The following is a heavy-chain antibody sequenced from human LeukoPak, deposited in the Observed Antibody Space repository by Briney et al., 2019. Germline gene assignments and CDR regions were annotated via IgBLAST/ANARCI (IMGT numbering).Heavy chain of an antibody. CDR3: ARGPPYDFWSGYYPD. D-gene: IGHD3-3*01. Sequence: PSETLSLTCTVSGGSISSSSYYWGWIRQPPGKGLEWIGSIYYSGSTYYNPSLKSRVTISVDTSKNQFSLKLSSVTAADTAVYYCARGPPYDFWSGYYPDWGQGTLVTVSS. CDR2: IYYSGST. CDR1: GGSISSSSYY. V-gene: IGHV4-39*07. J-gene: IGHJ4*02.